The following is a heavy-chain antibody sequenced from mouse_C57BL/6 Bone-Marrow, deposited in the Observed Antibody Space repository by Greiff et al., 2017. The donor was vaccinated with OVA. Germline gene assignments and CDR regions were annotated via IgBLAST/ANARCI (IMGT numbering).Heavy chain of an antibody. V-gene: IGHV3-3*01. D-gene: IGHD2-5*01. J-gene: IGHJ4*01. CDR3: ARAYYSNYFYAMDY. Sequence: EVQVVESGPSLVRPSQTLSLTCTVTGFSINSDCYWIWIRQFPGNKLEYIGYTFYSGITYYNPSLESRTYITRDTSKNQFSLKLSSVTTEDTATYYCARAYYSNYFYAMDYWGQGTSVTVSS. CDR2: TFYSGIT. CDR1: GFSINSDCY.